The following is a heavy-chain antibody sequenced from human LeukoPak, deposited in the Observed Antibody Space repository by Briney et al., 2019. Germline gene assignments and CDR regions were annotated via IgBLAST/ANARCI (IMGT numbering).Heavy chain of an antibody. CDR3: ASLITTKYCSGGSCYADY. Sequence: SETLSFTCAVYGGSFSGYHWSWIRQPPGKGLEWIGEINHSGSTNYNPSLKSRVTISVDTSKNQFSLKLSSVTAADTAVYYCASLITTKYCSGGSCYADYWGQGTLVTVSS. CDR2: INHSGST. D-gene: IGHD2-15*01. V-gene: IGHV4-34*01. J-gene: IGHJ4*02. CDR1: GGSFSGYH.